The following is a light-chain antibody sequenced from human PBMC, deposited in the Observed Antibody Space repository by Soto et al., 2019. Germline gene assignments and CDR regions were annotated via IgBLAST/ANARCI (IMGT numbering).Light chain of an antibody. CDR2: GAS. V-gene: IGKV3-15*01. CDR1: QSVSNN. CDR3: QQYHTWPRT. J-gene: IGKJ1*01. Sequence: EIVMTQSPATLSVSPGERATLSCRASQSVSNNLAWYQQKPGQAPRLLIYGASTRATGIPARFSGSGSGTEFTLTVTSLQSEDVAVYYCQQYHTWPRTVGQGTKVEIK.